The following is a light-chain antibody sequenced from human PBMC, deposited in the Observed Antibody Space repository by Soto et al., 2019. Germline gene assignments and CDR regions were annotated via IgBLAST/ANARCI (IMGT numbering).Light chain of an antibody. CDR2: GAS. J-gene: IGKJ2*01. CDR3: QQYAISTYA. V-gene: IGKV3-20*01. Sequence: DIVLTQSPGTLSLSPGERGTLSCRASQSVTSNYLAWYQQTPGQAPRLLISGASTRATGVPDRFSGSGSGTDFTLTISRLEPEDFGIYYCQQYAISTYAFGQGTKVDIK. CDR1: QSVTSNY.